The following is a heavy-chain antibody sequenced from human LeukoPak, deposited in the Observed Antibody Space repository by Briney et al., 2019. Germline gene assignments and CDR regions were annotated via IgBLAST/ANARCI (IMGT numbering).Heavy chain of an antibody. J-gene: IGHJ5*02. CDR3: ARSVGGTYCSSTSCYGDP. CDR1: GYTFTNYA. Sequence: ASVKVSCKASGYTFTNYAMHWVRQAPGQRLEWMGWIDAGNGNTQYSQKFQGRVTITRDTSTSTAYMELRSLRSDDTAVYYCARSVGGTYCSSTSCYGDPWGQGTLVTVSS. D-gene: IGHD2-2*01. CDR2: IDAGNGNT. V-gene: IGHV1-3*01.